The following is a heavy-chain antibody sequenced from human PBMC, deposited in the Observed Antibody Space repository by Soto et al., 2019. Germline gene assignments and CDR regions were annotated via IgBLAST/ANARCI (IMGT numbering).Heavy chain of an antibody. CDR2: IYYSGST. CDR1: GRSISSVNYY. D-gene: IGHD2-15*01. V-gene: IGHV4-30-4*01. CDR3: ARYGSGECNRDSCYSPFDY. J-gene: IGHJ4*02. Sequence: QVQLQESGPGLVKPSQTLSLTCTVSGRSISSVNYYWSWIRQPPGKGLEWIGYIYYSGSTYYNPSLRSRVTISVDTSKNQFSLKLSSVTAADTAVYYCARYGSGECNRDSCYSPFDYWGQGTLVTVSS.